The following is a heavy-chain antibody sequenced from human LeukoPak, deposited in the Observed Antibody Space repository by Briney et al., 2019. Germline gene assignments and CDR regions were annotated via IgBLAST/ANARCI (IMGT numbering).Heavy chain of an antibody. CDR2: IYYSGST. CDR1: GGSISSYY. Sequence: LETLSLTCTVSGGSISSYYWSWIRQPPGKGLEWIGYIYYSGSTNYNPSLKSRVTISVDTSKNQFSLKLSSVTAGDTAVYYCARFLRRHDAFDIWGQGTMVTVSS. D-gene: IGHD2/OR15-2a*01. CDR3: ARFLRRHDAFDI. J-gene: IGHJ3*02. V-gene: IGHV4-59*01.